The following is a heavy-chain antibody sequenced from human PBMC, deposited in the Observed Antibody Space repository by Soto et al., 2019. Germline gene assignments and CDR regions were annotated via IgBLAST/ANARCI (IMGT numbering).Heavy chain of an antibody. Sequence: QVQLQESGPGLVKPSQTLSLTCTVSGGSISSGDYYWSWIRQPPGKGLEWIGYIYYSGSTYYNPSLKSRVTRSVDTAKNQFSLKLISVTAADTAVYYCARVQWGGGAMVPNYWGQGTLVTVSS. V-gene: IGHV4-30-4*01. CDR2: IYYSGST. D-gene: IGHD5-18*01. CDR1: GGSISSGDYY. J-gene: IGHJ4*02. CDR3: ARVQWGGGAMVPNY.